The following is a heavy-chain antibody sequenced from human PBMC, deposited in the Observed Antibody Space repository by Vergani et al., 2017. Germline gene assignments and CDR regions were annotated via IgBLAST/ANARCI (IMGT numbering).Heavy chain of an antibody. V-gene: IGHV3-11*04. CDR1: GFTFSDYY. CDR3: ARDLLPGTLLLLAY. J-gene: IGHJ4*02. Sequence: QVQLVESGGGLVKPGGSLRLSCAASGFTFSDYYMTWIRQAPGKGLEWISYISGSGHTKYHADSVKGRFAISRDNAKNSLYLQMNNLRVEDTAVYYCARDLLPGTLLLLAYWGQGTLISVSS. D-gene: IGHD1-7*01. CDR2: ISGSGHTK.